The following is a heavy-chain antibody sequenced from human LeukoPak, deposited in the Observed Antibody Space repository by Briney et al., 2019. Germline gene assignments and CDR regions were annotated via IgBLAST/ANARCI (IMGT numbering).Heavy chain of an antibody. CDR1: GYTFSSYS. CDR2: ISVRSNYI. J-gene: IGHJ4*02. D-gene: IGHD3-22*01. V-gene: IGHV3-21*01. CDR3: VRLRRNSDTSGFYYYYDY. Sequence: PGGSLRLSCAASGYTFSSYSINWVRQAPGKGLEWVSSISVRSNYIYYADSVRGRFSISRDDARDSLYLQMNGLRAEDTAVYYCVRLRRNSDTSGFYYYYDYWGQGTLVTVSS.